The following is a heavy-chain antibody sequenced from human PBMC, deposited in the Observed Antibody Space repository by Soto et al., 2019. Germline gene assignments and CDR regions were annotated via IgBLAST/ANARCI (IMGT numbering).Heavy chain of an antibody. CDR1: GYTFTSYY. D-gene: IGHD3-3*01. J-gene: IGHJ6*02. Sequence: QVQLVQSGAEVKKPGASVKVSCKASGYTFTSYYMHWVRQAPGQGLEWMGIINPSGGSTSYAQKYQGRVTMTRDTSTSTVYMELSSLRSEDTAVYYCASDQRHDFWSGSLNYPYYYYGMDVWGQGTTVTVSS. CDR3: ASDQRHDFWSGSLNYPYYYYGMDV. V-gene: IGHV1-46*01. CDR2: INPSGGST.